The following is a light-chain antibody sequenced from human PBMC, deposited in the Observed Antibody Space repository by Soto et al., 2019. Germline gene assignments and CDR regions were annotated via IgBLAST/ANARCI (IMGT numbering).Light chain of an antibody. CDR2: GAS. CDR1: QRVSSTD. V-gene: IGKV3-20*01. J-gene: IGKJ3*01. Sequence: EIVLTQSPGTLSLSPGERATLSCRVSQRVSSTDLAWYQHKPGQAPRLLIYGASSRATGIPDRFSGSGSGTDFTLTISGVEHEEFAVYYCQQHGTSPWTFGPGTTVDI. CDR3: QQHGTSPWT.